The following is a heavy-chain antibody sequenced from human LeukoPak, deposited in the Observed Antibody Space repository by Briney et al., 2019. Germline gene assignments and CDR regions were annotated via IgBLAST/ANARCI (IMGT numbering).Heavy chain of an antibody. CDR1: GFTFSSSW. D-gene: IGHD6-19*01. Sequence: GGSLRLSCAASGFTFSSSWMSWVRQAPGMGLEWVANIKQDGSEKYYVDSVKGRFTISRDNAKNSLYLQMNSLRAEDTAVYYCARDAVVAVAGMYYFDYWGQGTLVTVSS. CDR2: IKQDGSEK. CDR3: ARDAVVAVAGMYYFDY. V-gene: IGHV3-7*01. J-gene: IGHJ4*02.